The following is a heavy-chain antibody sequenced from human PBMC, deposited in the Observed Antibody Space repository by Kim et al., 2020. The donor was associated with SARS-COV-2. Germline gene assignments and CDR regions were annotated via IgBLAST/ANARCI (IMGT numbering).Heavy chain of an antibody. CDR1: GDSVSSNSAS. D-gene: IGHD5-12*01. CDR3: TREAVSGYTDH. Sequence: SQTLSLTCAISGDSVSSNSASWNWIRQSRSRGLEWLGRTYYRSKWYNDYAVSVKSRITMKPDTSKNQFSLQLSSVTPEDTALYYCTREAVSGYTDHWGQGTLVTVSP. J-gene: IGHJ4*02. V-gene: IGHV6-1*01. CDR2: TYYRSKWYN.